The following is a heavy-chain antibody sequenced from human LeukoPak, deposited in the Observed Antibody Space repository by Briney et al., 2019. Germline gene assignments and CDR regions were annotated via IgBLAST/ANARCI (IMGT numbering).Heavy chain of an antibody. D-gene: IGHD3-3*01. CDR1: GGTFSSYA. CDR3: AVDVGDFWNYYDKYYLDV. Sequence: SVKVSCKASGGTFSSYAISWVPQAPAQGLEWMRELIPIFGTANYAKKLQGRVTITADKSTSTAYMELSSLRSEDTAVYYCAVDVGDFWNYYDKYYLDVWGKGTTVTVSS. CDR2: LIPIFGTA. J-gene: IGHJ6*03. V-gene: IGHV1-69*06.